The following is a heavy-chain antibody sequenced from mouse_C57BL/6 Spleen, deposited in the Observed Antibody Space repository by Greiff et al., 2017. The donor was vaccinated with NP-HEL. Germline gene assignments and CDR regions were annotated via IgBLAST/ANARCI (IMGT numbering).Heavy chain of an antibody. V-gene: IGHV5-17*01. Sequence: DVMLVESGGGLVKPGGSLKLSCAASGFTFSDYGMHWVRQAPEKGLEWVAYISSGSSTIYYADTVKGRFTISRDNAKNTLFLQMTSLRSEDTAMYYCARNYYGYFYWYFDVWGTGTTVTVSS. D-gene: IGHD2-2*01. CDR3: ARNYYGYFYWYFDV. J-gene: IGHJ1*03. CDR2: ISSGSSTI. CDR1: GFTFSDYG.